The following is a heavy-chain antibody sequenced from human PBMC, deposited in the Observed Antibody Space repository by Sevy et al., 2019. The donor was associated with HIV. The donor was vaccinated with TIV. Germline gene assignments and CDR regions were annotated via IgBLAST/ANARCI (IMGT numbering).Heavy chain of an antibody. CDR3: ARESRSYYGMDV. CDR2: IYYSGST. V-gene: IGHV4-39*02. J-gene: IGHJ6*02. Sequence: SETLSLTCTVSGGSISSSSYYWGWIRQPPGKGLEWIGSIYYSGSTYYNPSLKSRVTISVDTSKNQFSLKLSSVTAADTAVYYCARESRSYYGMDVWGQGTTVTVSS. CDR1: GGSISSSSYY. D-gene: IGHD6-13*01.